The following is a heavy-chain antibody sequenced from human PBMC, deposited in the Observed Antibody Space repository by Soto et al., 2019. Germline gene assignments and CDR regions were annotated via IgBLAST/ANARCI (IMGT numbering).Heavy chain of an antibody. Sequence: GGSLRLSCAASGFTFSSYAMSWVRQAPGKGLEWVSAISGSGGSTYYADSVKGRFTISRDNSKNTLYLQMNSLRAEDTAVYYCAKHYGDYGYYYYYMDVWGKGTTVTVSS. J-gene: IGHJ6*03. D-gene: IGHD4-17*01. V-gene: IGHV3-23*01. CDR1: GFTFSSYA. CDR3: AKHYGDYGYYYYYMDV. CDR2: ISGSGGST.